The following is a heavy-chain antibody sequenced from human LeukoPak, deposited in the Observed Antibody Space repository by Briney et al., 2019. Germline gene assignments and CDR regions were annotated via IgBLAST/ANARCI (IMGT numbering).Heavy chain of an antibody. Sequence: SETLSLTCTVSGGPISSSSYYWGWIRPPPGKGLEWIGSIYYSGSTYYNPSLKSRVTISVDTSKNQFSLKLSSVTAADTAVYYCARHSLWLVDYWGQGTLVTVSS. CDR1: GGPISSSSYY. CDR3: ARHSLWLVDY. D-gene: IGHD6-19*01. J-gene: IGHJ4*02. V-gene: IGHV4-39*01. CDR2: IYYSGST.